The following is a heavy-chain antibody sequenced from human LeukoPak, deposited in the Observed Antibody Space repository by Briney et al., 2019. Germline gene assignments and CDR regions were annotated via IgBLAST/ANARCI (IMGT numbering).Heavy chain of an antibody. D-gene: IGHD5-24*01. V-gene: IGHV4-61*08. CDR1: GGSISSGGYY. CDR3: ARDVKGDGYNDY. J-gene: IGHJ4*02. CDR2: IYYSGST. Sequence: SETLSLTCTVSGGSISSGGYYWSWIRQHPGEGLEWIGYIYYSGSTNYNPSLKSRVTISVDTSKNQFSLKLSSVTAADTAVYYCARDVKGDGYNDYWDQGTLVTVSS.